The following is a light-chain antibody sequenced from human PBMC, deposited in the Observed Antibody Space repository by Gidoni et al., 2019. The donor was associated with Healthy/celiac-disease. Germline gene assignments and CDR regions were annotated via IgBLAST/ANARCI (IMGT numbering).Light chain of an antibody. J-gene: IGKJ2*01. CDR3: QQRSNWPL. CDR1: QSVSRY. Sequence: EIVLTQSPATLSLSPGERANLSCRSSQSVSRYLAWYQQKPGQAPRLLIYDASNRATGIPARFSGSGSGIDFTLTISSLEPEDFAVYYCQQRSNWPLFGQGTKLEIK. CDR2: DAS. V-gene: IGKV3-11*01.